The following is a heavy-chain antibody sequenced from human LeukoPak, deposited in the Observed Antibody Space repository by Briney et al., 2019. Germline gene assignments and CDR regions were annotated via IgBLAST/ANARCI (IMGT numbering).Heavy chain of an antibody. CDR1: GFTFSSYA. V-gene: IGHV3-23*01. Sequence: GGSLRLSCAASGFTFSSYAMSWVRQAPGKGLEWVSAISGSGGSTYYADSVKGRFTISRDNSKNTLYLQMNDLRAEDTAVYYCAKAEGYSTGWFSYWGQGTLVTVSS. CDR2: ISGSGGST. D-gene: IGHD6-19*01. J-gene: IGHJ4*02. CDR3: AKAEGYSTGWFSY.